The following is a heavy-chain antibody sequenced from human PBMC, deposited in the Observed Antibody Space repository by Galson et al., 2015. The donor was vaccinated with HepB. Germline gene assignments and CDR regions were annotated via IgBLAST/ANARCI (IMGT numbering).Heavy chain of an antibody. J-gene: IGHJ2*01. CDR3: AREGRRWRFFDL. Sequence: SLRLSCATSGFSLSNYVIHWVRQAPGKGLEWVAVRSSDGTNKYYADSVKGRFTISRDNSKNTVYLQMNSLRTEDTAVYWCAREGRRWRFFDLWGRGTLVTVSS. D-gene: IGHD2-15*01. V-gene: IGHV3-30-3*01. CDR1: GFSLSNYV. CDR2: RSSDGTNK.